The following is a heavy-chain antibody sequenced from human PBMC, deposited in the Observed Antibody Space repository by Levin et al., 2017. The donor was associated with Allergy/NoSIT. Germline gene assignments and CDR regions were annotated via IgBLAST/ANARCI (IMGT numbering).Heavy chain of an antibody. CDR3: AKDFRRLDY. D-gene: IGHD3-10*01. CDR1: EFTFFRHYG. J-gene: IGHJ4*02. V-gene: IGHV3-30*18. Sequence: GESLKISCAASEFTFFRHYGFHWVRQAPGKGLEWVAVISHDGGNQYYADSVMGRFTVSRDDSENTIYLQMNSLRADDTAVYYCAKDFRRLDYWGQGTLVTVSS. CDR2: ISHDGGNQ.